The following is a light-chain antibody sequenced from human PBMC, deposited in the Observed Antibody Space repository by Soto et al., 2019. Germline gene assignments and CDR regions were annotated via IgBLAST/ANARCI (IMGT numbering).Light chain of an antibody. CDR3: QQYDNLPRT. CDR2: DAS. Sequence: DIQMTQSPSSLSASVGDRLTITCQASQDISNYLNWYQQKPGKAPKLLIYDASNLETGVPSRFSGSGSGTDFSLTISSLQPEDIATYYCQQYDNLPRTFGQGTKLEIK. V-gene: IGKV1-33*01. J-gene: IGKJ2*01. CDR1: QDISNY.